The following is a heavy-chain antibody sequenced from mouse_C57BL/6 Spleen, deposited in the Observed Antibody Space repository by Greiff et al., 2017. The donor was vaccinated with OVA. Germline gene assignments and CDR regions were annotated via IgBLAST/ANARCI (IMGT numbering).Heavy chain of an antibody. D-gene: IGHD1-1*01. CDR2: IHPNSGST. CDR3: AREETVGFPY. CDR1: GYTFTSYW. Sequence: QVQLQQPGAELVKPGASVKLSCKASGYTFTSYWMHWVKQRPGQGLEWIGMIHPNSGSTNYNEKFKSKATLTVDKSSSTAYMQLSSLTSEDSAVYYCAREETVGFPYWGQGTLVTVSA. V-gene: IGHV1-64*01. J-gene: IGHJ3*01.